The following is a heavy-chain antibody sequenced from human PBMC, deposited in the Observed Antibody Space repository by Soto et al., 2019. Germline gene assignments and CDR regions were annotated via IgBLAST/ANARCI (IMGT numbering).Heavy chain of an antibody. D-gene: IGHD5-12*01. CDR2: IYYSGST. Sequence: SETLSLTCAVSGGSISSYYWSWIRQPPGKGLEWIGYIYYSGSTNYNPSLKSRVTISVDTSKNQFSLKLSSVTAADTAVYYCARGRLRGYSGYGSGAFDIWGQGTMVTVSS. V-gene: IGHV4-59*12. CDR3: ARGRLRGYSGYGSGAFDI. J-gene: IGHJ3*02. CDR1: GGSISSYY.